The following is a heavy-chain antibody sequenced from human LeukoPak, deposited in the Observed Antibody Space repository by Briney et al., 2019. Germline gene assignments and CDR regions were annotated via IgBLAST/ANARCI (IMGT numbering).Heavy chain of an antibody. CDR1: GGTFSSYA. CDR3: ARVNMDAEREDY. V-gene: IGHV1-69*13. D-gene: IGHD2/OR15-2a*01. CDR2: IIPIFGTA. J-gene: IGHJ4*02. Sequence: SVKVSCKASGGTFSSYAISWVRQAPGQGLEWMGGIIPIFGTANYAQKFQGRVTITADESTSTAYMELSSLRSEDTAVYYCARVNMDAEREDYWGQGTLVTVSS.